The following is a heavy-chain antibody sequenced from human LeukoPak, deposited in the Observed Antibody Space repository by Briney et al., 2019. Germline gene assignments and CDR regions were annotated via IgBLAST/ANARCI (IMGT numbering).Heavy chain of an antibody. V-gene: IGHV3-23*01. CDR2: ISGTGDTT. Sequence: GGSLRLSCAASGFTFSNYAMSWVRQAPGEGLEWVSTISGTGDTTYYADSLKGRLTISRDNFKNTLYLQMSSLRADDTAVYYCTRGGWGTVLDYWGQGTLVTVSS. J-gene: IGHJ4*02. CDR1: GFTFSNYA. D-gene: IGHD3-10*01. CDR3: TRGGWGTVLDY.